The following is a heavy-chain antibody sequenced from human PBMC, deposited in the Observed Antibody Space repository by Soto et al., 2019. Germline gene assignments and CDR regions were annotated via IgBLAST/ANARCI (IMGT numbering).Heavy chain of an antibody. D-gene: IGHD3-16*01. CDR3: ANTPLGAPGAFDI. Sequence: GASVKVSCKASGGTFSSYAISWVRQAPGQGLEWMGGIIPIFGTANYAQKFQGRVTITADESTSTAYMELSSLRSEDTAVYCCANTPLGAPGAFDIWGQGTMVTVSS. J-gene: IGHJ3*02. CDR1: GGTFSSYA. V-gene: IGHV1-69*13. CDR2: IIPIFGTA.